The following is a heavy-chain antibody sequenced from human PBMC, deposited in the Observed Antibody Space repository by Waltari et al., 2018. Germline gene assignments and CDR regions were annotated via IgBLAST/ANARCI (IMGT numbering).Heavy chain of an antibody. CDR2: ISDSGVIT. D-gene: IGHD3-22*01. Sequence: EEHLLESGGGLAQPGGSLRLSCAAAGFSFIRYAMSWVRQAPGKGLEWVSGISDSGVITKYADSVKGRFTVSRDNSKNTVFLHLNSLRAEDTAIYYCARHLYSIDYLEPAKWGQGTLVTVSS. V-gene: IGHV3-23*01. J-gene: IGHJ4*02. CDR3: ARHLYSIDYLEPAK. CDR1: GFSFIRYA.